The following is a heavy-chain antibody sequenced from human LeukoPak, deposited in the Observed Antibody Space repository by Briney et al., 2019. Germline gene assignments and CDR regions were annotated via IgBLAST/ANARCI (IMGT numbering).Heavy chain of an antibody. V-gene: IGHV3-30-3*02. J-gene: IGHJ4*02. Sequence: PGGSLRLSCAASGFTFSSYAMHWVRQAPGKGLEWVAVISYDGSNKYYADSVKGRFTISRDNSKNTLYLQMNSLRAEDTAVYYCAKQGWFGELFDYWGQGTLVTVSA. CDR3: AKQGWFGELFDY. CDR2: ISYDGSNK. D-gene: IGHD3-10*01. CDR1: GFTFSSYA.